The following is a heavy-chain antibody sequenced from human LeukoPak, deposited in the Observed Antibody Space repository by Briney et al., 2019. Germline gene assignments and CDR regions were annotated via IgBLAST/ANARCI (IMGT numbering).Heavy chain of an antibody. J-gene: IGHJ3*02. V-gene: IGHV3-23*01. CDR2: ISGSDDST. CDR3: AKDSLMGYGHDAFDI. Sequence: QAGGSLRLSCAASGFTFSSYAMSWVRQAPGKGLEWVSAISGSDDSTYYADSVKGRFTISRDNSKNTLYLQMNSLRAEDTAVYYCAKDSLMGYGHDAFDIWGQGTMVTVSS. CDR1: GFTFSSYA. D-gene: IGHD4-17*01.